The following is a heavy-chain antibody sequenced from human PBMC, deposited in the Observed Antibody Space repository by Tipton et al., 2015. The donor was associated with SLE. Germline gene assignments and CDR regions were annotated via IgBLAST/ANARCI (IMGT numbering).Heavy chain of an antibody. CDR1: GGSISRGTYY. CDR3: ARVGNYDLDY. J-gene: IGHJ4*02. V-gene: IGHV4-61*01. CDR2: IYFTGST. Sequence: TLSLTCIVSGGSISRGTYYWSWIRQPPGKGLEWIGYIYFTGSTNYDPSLKGRVTISVDTSKKQFSLKLSSVTAADTAVYYCARVGNYDLDYWGQGTLVTVSS. D-gene: IGHD3-3*01.